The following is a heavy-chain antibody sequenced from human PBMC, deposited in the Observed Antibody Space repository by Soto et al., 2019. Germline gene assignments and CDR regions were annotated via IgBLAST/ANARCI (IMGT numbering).Heavy chain of an antibody. J-gene: IGHJ6*02. V-gene: IGHV2-26*01. D-gene: IGHD1-1*01. Sequence: QVTLKESGPVLVKPTETLTLTCTVSGFSLSNARMGVSWIRQPPGKALEWLAHIFSNDEKSYSTSLKSRLTISKDTSKSQVVLTITNMDPVDTATYYCARINNWNDGGYYYGMDVWGQGTTVTVSS. CDR2: IFSNDEK. CDR3: ARINNWNDGGYYYGMDV. CDR1: GFSLSNARMG.